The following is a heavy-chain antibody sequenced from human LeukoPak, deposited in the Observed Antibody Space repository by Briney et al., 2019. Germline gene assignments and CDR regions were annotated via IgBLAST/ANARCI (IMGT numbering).Heavy chain of an antibody. J-gene: IGHJ4*02. CDR2: IYYSGST. Sequence: SETLSLTCTVSGGSISSYYCSWTRQPPGKGLEWIGYIYYSGSTNYNPSLKSRVTISVDTSKNQFSLKLSSVTAADTAVYYCARLAGGDYSGYDDLDYWGRGTLVTVSS. V-gene: IGHV4-59*08. CDR3: ARLAGGDYSGYDDLDY. D-gene: IGHD5-12*01. CDR1: GGSISSYY.